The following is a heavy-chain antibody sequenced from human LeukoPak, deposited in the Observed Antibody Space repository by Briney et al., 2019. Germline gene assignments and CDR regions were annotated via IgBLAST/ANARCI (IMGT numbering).Heavy chain of an antibody. D-gene: IGHD4-17*01. CDR3: ARVSIYGDYPY. J-gene: IGHJ4*02. CDR1: GFTFSSYT. Sequence: PGGSLRLSCAASGFTFSSYTMNWVRQAPGKGLEWVSYISSSSTIYYADSVKGRFTISRDNAKNSLYLQMNSLRAEDTAVYYCARVSIYGDYPYWGQGTLVTVSS. CDR2: ISSSSTI. V-gene: IGHV3-48*01.